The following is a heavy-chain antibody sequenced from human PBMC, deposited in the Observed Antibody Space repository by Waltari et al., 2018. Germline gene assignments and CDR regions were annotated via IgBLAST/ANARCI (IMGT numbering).Heavy chain of an antibody. J-gene: IGHJ4*02. CDR2: INDRCVIT. CDR3: ATRNYLDS. V-gene: IGHV3-23*01. Sequence: EVQLLESGGGLVQPGGSLRLSCAASGFTFSRFAMNWVRQAPGKVLGWVSIINDRCVITNTADSVKGRFTVSRDNSKNTLFLHIKNQTAEDTAVYYCATRNYLDSWGRGALVTVSS. CDR1: GFTFSRFA.